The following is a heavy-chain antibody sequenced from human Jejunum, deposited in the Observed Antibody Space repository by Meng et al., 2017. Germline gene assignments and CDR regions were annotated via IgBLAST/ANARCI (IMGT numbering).Heavy chain of an antibody. J-gene: IGHJ4*02. CDR3: ARGGEISMIRGVMNF. Sequence: GESLKISCAASGFTFSNHWMQWVRQDPGKGLVWISRINSDGSDTTYADSVKGRFTISRDNAKNTLYLQMNSLRAEDTAVYYCARGGEISMIRGVMNFWGQGTLVTVSS. D-gene: IGHD3-10*01. CDR2: INSDGSDT. V-gene: IGHV3-74*01. CDR1: GFTFSNHW.